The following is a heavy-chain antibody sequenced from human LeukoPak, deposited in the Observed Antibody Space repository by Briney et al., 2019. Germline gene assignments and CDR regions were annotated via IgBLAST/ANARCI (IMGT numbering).Heavy chain of an antibody. D-gene: IGHD3-10*01. CDR3: ARVTMVRGVIRAFDI. CDR2: INAGNGNT. Sequence: ASVKVSCKASEYTFTSYAMHWVRQAPGQRLEWMGWINAGNGNTKYSQKFQGRVTITRDTSASTAYMELSSLKDTAVYYCARVTMVRGVIRAFDIWGQGTMVTVSS. CDR1: EYTFTSYA. J-gene: IGHJ3*02. V-gene: IGHV1-3*01.